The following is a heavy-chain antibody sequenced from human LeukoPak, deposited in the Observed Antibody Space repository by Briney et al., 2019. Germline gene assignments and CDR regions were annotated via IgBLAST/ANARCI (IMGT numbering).Heavy chain of an antibody. J-gene: IGHJ4*02. Sequence: GGSLRLSFAASGFTFTTYAMHWVRQAPGKGLEWVAIISSDGSVKYYPDSVKGRFTISRDNPKNTVYLQMNSLRSEDTAVYYCAKDRANYGSFDYWGQGTLVTVSS. CDR2: ISSDGSVK. V-gene: IGHV3-30*04. CDR3: AKDRANYGSFDY. CDR1: GFTFTTYA. D-gene: IGHD4/OR15-4a*01.